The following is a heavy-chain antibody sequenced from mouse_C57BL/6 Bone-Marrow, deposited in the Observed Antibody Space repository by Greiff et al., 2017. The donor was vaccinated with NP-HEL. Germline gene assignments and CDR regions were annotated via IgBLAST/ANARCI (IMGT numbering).Heavy chain of an antibody. Sequence: QVQLQQSGAELARPGASVKLSCKASGYTFTSYGISWVKQRTGQGLEWIGEIYPRSGNTYYNEKFKGKATLTADKSSSTAYMELRSLTSEDSAVYFCAREGYYGSSFHYAMDYWGQGTSVTVSS. CDR1: GYTFTSYG. CDR3: AREGYYGSSFHYAMDY. J-gene: IGHJ4*01. D-gene: IGHD1-1*01. V-gene: IGHV1-81*01. CDR2: IYPRSGNT.